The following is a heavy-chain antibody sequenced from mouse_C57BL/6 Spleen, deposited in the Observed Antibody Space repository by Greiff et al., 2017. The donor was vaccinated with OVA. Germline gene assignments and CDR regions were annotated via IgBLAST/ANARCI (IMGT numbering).Heavy chain of an antibody. CDR1: GFTFSSYG. CDR3: ARHGRYFDY. J-gene: IGHJ2*01. V-gene: IGHV5-6*01. CDR2: ISSGGSYT. Sequence: EVQGVESGGDLVKPGGSLKLSCAASGFTFSSYGMSWVRQTPDKRLEWVATISSGGSYTYYPDSVKGRFTISRDNAKNTLYLQMSSLKSEDTAMYYCARHGRYFDYWGQGTTLTVSS. D-gene: IGHD4-1*01.